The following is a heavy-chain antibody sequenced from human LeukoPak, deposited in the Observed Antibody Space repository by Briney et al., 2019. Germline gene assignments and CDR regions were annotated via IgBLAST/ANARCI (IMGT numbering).Heavy chain of an antibody. D-gene: IGHD5-18*01. Sequence: GGSLRLSCAASGFTFSNAWMSWVRQAPGKGLEWVARIKSKTDGGTTDYAAPVKGGFTISRDDSKNTLYLQMNSLKTEDTAVYYCTTPSGYSYGNDAFDIWGQGTMVTVSS. V-gene: IGHV3-15*01. CDR3: TTPSGYSYGNDAFDI. CDR1: GFTFSNAW. J-gene: IGHJ3*02. CDR2: IKSKTDGGTT.